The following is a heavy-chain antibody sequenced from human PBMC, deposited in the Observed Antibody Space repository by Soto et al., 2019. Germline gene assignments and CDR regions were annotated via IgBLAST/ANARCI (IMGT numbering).Heavy chain of an antibody. CDR2: ISAYNGNT. D-gene: IGHD3-22*01. J-gene: IGHJ4*02. CDR3: ARVPVWDYYDSSGYSVVFDY. Sequence: ASVKVSCKASGYTFTSYGISWVRQAPGQGLEWMGWISAYNGNTNYAQKLQGRVTMTTDTSTSTAYMELRSLRSDDTVVYYCARVPVWDYYDSSGYSVVFDYWGQGTQVTVSS. V-gene: IGHV1-18*01. CDR1: GYTFTSYG.